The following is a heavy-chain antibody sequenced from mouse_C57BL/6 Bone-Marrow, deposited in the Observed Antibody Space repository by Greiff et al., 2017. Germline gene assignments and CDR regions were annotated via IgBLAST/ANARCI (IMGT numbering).Heavy chain of an antibody. CDR3: ARRGGRSHWYIDV. J-gene: IGHJ1*03. CDR2: INPNNGGT. Sequence: VQLQQSGPELVKPGASVKIPCKASGYTFTDYNMDWVKQSHGKSLEWIGDINPNNGGTIYNQKFKGKATLTVDKSSSTAYMELRSLTSEDTAVYYGARRGGRSHWYIDVWGKGTTVTVSS. D-gene: IGHD1-1*01. CDR1: GYTFTDYN. V-gene: IGHV1-18*01.